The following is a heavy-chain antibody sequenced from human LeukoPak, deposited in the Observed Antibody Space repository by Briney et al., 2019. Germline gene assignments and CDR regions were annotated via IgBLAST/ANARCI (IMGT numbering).Heavy chain of an antibody. CDR1: GYTFTDYY. CDR3: ARDFERPDY. V-gene: IGHV1-2*06. CDR2: INPNSGGT. Sequence: ASVKVSCKASGYTFTDYYIHWVRQAPGQGLEWMGRINPNSGGTNYAQKFQGRVTMTRDTSISTAYMELRRLRPDDTAVYYCARDFERPDYWGQGTLVTVSS. J-gene: IGHJ4*02.